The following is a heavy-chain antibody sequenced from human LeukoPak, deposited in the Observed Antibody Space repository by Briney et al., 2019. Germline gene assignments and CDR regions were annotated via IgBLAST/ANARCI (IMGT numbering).Heavy chain of an antibody. CDR3: AKDALSRYYDSSGYPTFVDY. CDR1: GFTLSSYG. CDR2: ILYDGSNK. Sequence: PGGSLRLSCAASGFTLSSYGMHWVRQAPGGGLGWVAVILYDGSNKYYADSVKGRFTISRDNSKSTLYLQMNSLRAEDTAVYYCAKDALSRYYDSSGYPTFVDYWGQGTLVSVSS. J-gene: IGHJ4*02. V-gene: IGHV3-30*19. D-gene: IGHD3-22*01.